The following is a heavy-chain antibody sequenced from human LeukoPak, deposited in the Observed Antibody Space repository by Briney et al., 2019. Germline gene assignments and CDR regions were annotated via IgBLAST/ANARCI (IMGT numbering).Heavy chain of an antibody. Sequence: GGSLRLSCAASRFTLSNYWMSWVRQAPGKGLEWVANIKQDGSGTYYVDSVKGRFTISRDNAKNSLSLQMNSLGAEDTAVYYCARQRGSGCLDYWGQGTMVTVSS. J-gene: IGHJ4*02. CDR3: ARQRGSGCLDY. CDR1: RFTLSNYW. V-gene: IGHV3-7*01. CDR2: IKQDGSGT. D-gene: IGHD6-19*01.